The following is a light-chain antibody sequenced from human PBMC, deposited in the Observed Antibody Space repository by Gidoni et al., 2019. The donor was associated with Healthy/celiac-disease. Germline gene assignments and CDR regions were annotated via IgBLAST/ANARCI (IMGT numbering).Light chain of an antibody. V-gene: IGKV4-1*01. Sequence: DIVMTQSPDSLAVSLGERATINCKSSKSVLHSSNNKNYVAWYQQKPGQPPKLLIYWASTRESGFPDRFSGSGSGTDFTLTISSLQAEDVAVYYCQQYYSTPYTFGQGTKLEIK. CDR2: WAS. CDR3: QQYYSTPYT. CDR1: KSVLHSSNNKNY. J-gene: IGKJ2*01.